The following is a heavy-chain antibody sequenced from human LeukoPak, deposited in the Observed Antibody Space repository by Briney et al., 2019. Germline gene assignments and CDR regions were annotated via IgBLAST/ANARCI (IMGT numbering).Heavy chain of an antibody. V-gene: IGHV4-34*01. CDR3: ARHARRYCSSTSCYVAP. D-gene: IGHD2-2*01. J-gene: IGHJ5*02. Sequence: SETLSLTCAVYGGSFSGYYWSWIRQPPGKGLEWIGEINHSGSTNYNPSLKSRVTISVDTSKNQFSLKLSPVTAADTAVYYCARHARRYCSSTSCYVAPWGQGTLVTVSS. CDR2: INHSGST. CDR1: GGSFSGYY.